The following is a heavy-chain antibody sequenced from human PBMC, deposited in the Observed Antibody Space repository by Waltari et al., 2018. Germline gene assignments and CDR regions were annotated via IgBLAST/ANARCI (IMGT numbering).Heavy chain of an antibody. Sequence: QVQLQESGPGLVKPSQTLSLTCTVSGGSISSGSYYWSWIRRPAGKGLEWIGRIYTSGSTNYNPSLKSRVTISVDTSKNQFSLKLSSVTAADTAVYYCARGIAVARGGNWFDPWGQGTLVTVSS. D-gene: IGHD6-19*01. V-gene: IGHV4-61*02. CDR1: GGSISSGSYY. CDR3: ARGIAVARGGNWFDP. CDR2: IYTSGST. J-gene: IGHJ5*02.